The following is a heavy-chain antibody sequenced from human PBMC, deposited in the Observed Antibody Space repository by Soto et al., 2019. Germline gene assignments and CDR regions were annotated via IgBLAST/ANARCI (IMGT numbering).Heavy chain of an antibody. J-gene: IGHJ3*01. Sequence: EVQLVESGGGLVRPGGSLRLSCAASGFTFSYYWMHWVRQAPGKGLVWVSRIHSDGSSTTYADFVKGRFFISRDNARNTVDLQMNSVRVEDTAVYYCARGDRGAFDLWGQGTVVTVS. V-gene: IGHV3-74*01. CDR2: IHSDGSST. D-gene: IGHD1-26*01. CDR1: GFTFSYYW. CDR3: ARGDRGAFDL.